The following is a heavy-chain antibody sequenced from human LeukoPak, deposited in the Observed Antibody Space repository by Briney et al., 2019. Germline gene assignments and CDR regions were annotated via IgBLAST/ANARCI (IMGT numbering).Heavy chain of an antibody. CDR1: GFTFSSYA. J-gene: IGHJ4*02. CDR3: ASKWYCGGDCYYQIDY. D-gene: IGHD2-21*02. CDR2: ISGSGGST. Sequence: GGSLRLSCAASGFTFSSYAMSWVRQAPGKGLEWVSAISGSGGSTYYADSVKGRFTISRDNSMNTLYLQMNSLRTEDTAVYYCASKWYCGGDCYYQIDYWGQGTLVTVSS. V-gene: IGHV3-23*01.